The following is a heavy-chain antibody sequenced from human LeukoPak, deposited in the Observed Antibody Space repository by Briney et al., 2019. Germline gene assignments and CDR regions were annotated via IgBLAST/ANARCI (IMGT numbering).Heavy chain of an antibody. CDR2: IFYSGST. D-gene: IGHD3-22*01. V-gene: IGHV4-59*08. Sequence: SETLSLTCTVSGGSISSYYWSWIRQPPGKGLEWIGYIFYSGSTNYNPSLKSRVTISVDTSKNQFSLKLSSVTAADTAVYYCARHVSSGYQSNWFDPWGQGTLVTVSS. CDR3: ARHVSSGYQSNWFDP. J-gene: IGHJ5*02. CDR1: GGSISSYY.